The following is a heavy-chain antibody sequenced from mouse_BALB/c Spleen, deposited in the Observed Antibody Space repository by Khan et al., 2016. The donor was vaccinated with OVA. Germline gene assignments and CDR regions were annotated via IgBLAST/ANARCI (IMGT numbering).Heavy chain of an antibody. V-gene: IGHV2-9*02. CDR3: AEQYYGSKWFAY. CDR2: ICAGGST. J-gene: IGHJ3*01. Sequence: QVQLKQSGPGLVAPSQSLSITCTVSGFSLTNYVLHWVRQPPREGLECLGVICAGGSTNYNSALLSRLSISKDNSKSQVFLKMNSLQTNDTAMYYCAEQYYGSKWFAYWGQGTMVTVSA. CDR1: GFSLTNYV. D-gene: IGHD1-1*01.